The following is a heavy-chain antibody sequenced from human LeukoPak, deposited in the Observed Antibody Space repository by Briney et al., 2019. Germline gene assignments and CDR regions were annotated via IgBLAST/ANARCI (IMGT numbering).Heavy chain of an antibody. CDR2: ISSSGSTI. CDR3: ARQWLVQPVIDY. D-gene: IGHD6-19*01. Sequence: TGGSLRLSCAASGFTFSDYYMSWIRQAPGKGLEWVSYISSSGSTIYYADSVKGRFTISRDNAKNSLYLQMNSLRAEDTAVYYCARQWLVQPVIDYWGQGTLVTVSS. J-gene: IGHJ4*02. V-gene: IGHV3-11*01. CDR1: GFTFSDYY.